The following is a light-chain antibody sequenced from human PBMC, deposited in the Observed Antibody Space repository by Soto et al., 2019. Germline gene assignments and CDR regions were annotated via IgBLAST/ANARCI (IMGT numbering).Light chain of an antibody. CDR2: DVS. CDR3: SSYTSSSTLE. V-gene: IGLV2-14*01. Sequence: QSVLTQPAAVSVSPGQSITISCTGTSSDVGGYNYVSWYQQHPGKAPKLMIYDVSNRPSGVSNRFSGSKSGNTASLTISGLQAEDEADYYCSSYTSSSTLEIGGGTKLTVL. J-gene: IGLJ2*01. CDR1: SSDVGGYNY.